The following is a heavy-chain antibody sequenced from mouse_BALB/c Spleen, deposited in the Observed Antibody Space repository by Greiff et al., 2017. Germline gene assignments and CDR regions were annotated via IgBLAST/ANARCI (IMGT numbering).Heavy chain of an antibody. Sequence: VQGVESGPGLVAPSQSLSITCTVSGFSLTGYGVNWVRQPPGKGLEWLGMIWGDGSTDYNSALKSRLSISKDNSKSQVFLKMNSLQTDDTARYYCARANGYYALDYWGQGTTLTVSS. V-gene: IGHV2-6-7*01. J-gene: IGHJ2*01. CDR3: ARANGYYALDY. CDR2: IWGDGST. D-gene: IGHD2-3*01. CDR1: GFSLTGYG.